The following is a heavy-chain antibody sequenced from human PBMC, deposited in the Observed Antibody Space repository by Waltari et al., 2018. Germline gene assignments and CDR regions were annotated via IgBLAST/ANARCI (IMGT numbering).Heavy chain of an antibody. CDR2: INFDGSEQ. J-gene: IGHJ4*02. Sequence: EVQLVESGGGLVQPGGSLRLSWAASGFTISSYWMTWVRQAPGKGLEWVANINFDGSEQYYLDSVRGRFTISRDNARNSLYLQMDSLIADDAGVYYCARGSSYYVRFWEDWGQGTLVTVSS. D-gene: IGHD3-10*01. CDR1: GFTISSYW. V-gene: IGHV3-7*03. CDR3: ARGSSYYVRFWED.